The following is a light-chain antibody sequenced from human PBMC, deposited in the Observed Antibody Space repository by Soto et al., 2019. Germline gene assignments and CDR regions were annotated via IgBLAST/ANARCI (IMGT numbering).Light chain of an antibody. CDR1: QSVSSN. Sequence: EIVMTQSPATLSVSPGERATLSCRASQSVSSNLALYQQNLAQAPRLLIYGASTRATGIPARFSGSGSGTEFTLTINSLQSEDFAVYYCQHYSNWPPWTFGQGTKVEIK. J-gene: IGKJ1*01. CDR2: GAS. V-gene: IGKV3-15*01. CDR3: QHYSNWPPWT.